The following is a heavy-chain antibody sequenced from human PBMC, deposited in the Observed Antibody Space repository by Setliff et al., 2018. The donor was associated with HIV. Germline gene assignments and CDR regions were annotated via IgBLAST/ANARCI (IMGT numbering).Heavy chain of an antibody. V-gene: IGHV1-2*02. CDR2: IYPNTGGT. D-gene: IGHD4-17*01. Sequence: GASVKVSCKASGGTFRSKGISWVRQAPGQGLERMGWIYPNTGGTNYAQKFQGRVTMTRDTSISTAYMELSRLRSDDTAVYYCARSTTADWGQGTMVTVSS. CDR1: GGTFRSKG. CDR3: ARSTTAD. J-gene: IGHJ4*02.